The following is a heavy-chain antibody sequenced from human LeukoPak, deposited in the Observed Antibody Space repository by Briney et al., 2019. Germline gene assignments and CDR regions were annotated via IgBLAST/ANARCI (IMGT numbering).Heavy chain of an antibody. CDR1: GXTVSSNY. J-gene: IGHJ3*02. CDR2: VYSGGST. V-gene: IGHV3-66*01. CDR3: ARGGNVWSGYPTDAFDI. D-gene: IGHD3-3*01. Sequence: GGSLRLSWAASGXTVSSNYMSWVRQAPGKGQEWVSVVYSGGSTHYADSVKGRFTISRDNSKNTLYLQMNSLRAEDTAVYYCARGGNVWSGYPTDAFDIWGQGTMVTVSS.